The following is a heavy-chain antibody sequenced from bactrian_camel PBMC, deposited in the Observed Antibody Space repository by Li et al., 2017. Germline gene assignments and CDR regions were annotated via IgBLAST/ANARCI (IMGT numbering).Heavy chain of an antibody. D-gene: IGHD5*01. CDR1: GGTEDGFY. Sequence: EVQLVESGGGSVQAGGSVRLSCVTSGGTEDGFYVAWIRQAPGKEREGVAATYIGSAPTYAGGQTHFADSVKGRFALSQDDATNTVNLQMNSLQVEDSGMYYCARGCEILNGQWRIWGHWGRGTQVTVS. CDR3: ARGCEILNGQWRIWGH. CDR2: TYIGSAPTYAGGQT. J-gene: IGHJ4*01. V-gene: IGHV3S40*01.